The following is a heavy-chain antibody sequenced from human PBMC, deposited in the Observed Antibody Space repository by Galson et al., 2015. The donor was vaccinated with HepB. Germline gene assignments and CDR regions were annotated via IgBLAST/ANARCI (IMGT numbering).Heavy chain of an antibody. D-gene: IGHD4-23*01. J-gene: IGHJ4*02. CDR3: ARLRWSTGFDY. CDR2: ISFDGNNK. V-gene: IGHV3-30-3*01. Sequence: LRLSCAASGFTFSSYAMNWVRQAPGKGLEWVAIISFDGNNKYYADSVKGRFTISRDNSKNTVFLQMNSLSAEDTAVYYCARLRWSTGFDYWGQGTLVAVSS. CDR1: GFTFSSYA.